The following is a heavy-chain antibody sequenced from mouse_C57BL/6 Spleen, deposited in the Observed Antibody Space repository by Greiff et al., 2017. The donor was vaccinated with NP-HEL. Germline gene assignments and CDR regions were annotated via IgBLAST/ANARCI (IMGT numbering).Heavy chain of an antibody. CDR1: GFSFNTYA. CDR3: VSLGQDYAMDY. V-gene: IGHV10-1*01. CDR2: IRSKSNNYAT. Sequence: EVQLVESGGGLVQPKGSLKLSCAASGFSFNTYAMNWVRQAPGKGLEWVARIRSKSNNYATYYADSVKDRFTISRDDSESMLYLQMNNLKTEDTAMYYCVSLGQDYAMDYWGQGTSVTVSS. D-gene: IGHD3-3*01. J-gene: IGHJ4*01.